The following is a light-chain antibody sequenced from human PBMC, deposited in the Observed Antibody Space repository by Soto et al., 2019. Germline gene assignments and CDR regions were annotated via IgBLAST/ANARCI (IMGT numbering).Light chain of an antibody. V-gene: IGLV2-11*01. CDR1: SSDVGGYNY. CDR2: DVS. CDR3: CSYSGSYTWV. J-gene: IGLJ3*02. Sequence: QSALTQPRSVSGSPGQSVTISCTGTSSDVGGYNYVSLYQQHPGKAPKLMIYDVSKWPSGVPDRFSGSKSGNTASLTISGLQAEDEADYYCCSYSGSYTWVFGGGTKLTVL.